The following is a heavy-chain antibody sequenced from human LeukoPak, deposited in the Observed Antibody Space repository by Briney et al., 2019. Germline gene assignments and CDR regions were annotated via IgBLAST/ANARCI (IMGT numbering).Heavy chain of an antibody. CDR3: ASSRGPSSSWSFDS. D-gene: IGHD6-13*01. J-gene: IGHJ4*02. CDR2: IYYTGST. CDR1: GGSISGYY. V-gene: IGHV4-59*01. Sequence: SETLSLTCTVSGGSISGYYWTWIRQPPGKGLEWIGYIYYTGSTNYNPSLKSRVTISVDTSKNQFSLRLNSVTAADSAVYFCASSRGPSSSWSFDSWGQGILVTVSS.